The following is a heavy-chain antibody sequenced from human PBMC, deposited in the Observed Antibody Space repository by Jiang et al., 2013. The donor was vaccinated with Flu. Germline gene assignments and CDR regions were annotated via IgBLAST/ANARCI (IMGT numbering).Heavy chain of an antibody. V-gene: IGHV3-21*01. CDR1: GFTFSSYS. D-gene: IGHD3-10*01. Sequence: QLLESGGGLVKPGGSLRLSCAASGFTFSSYSMNWVRQAPGKGLEWVSSISSSSSYIYYADSVKGRFTISRDNAKNSLYLQMNSLRAEDTAVYYCARLWFGELFGAFDIWGQGTMVTVSS. CDR3: ARLWFGELFGAFDI. J-gene: IGHJ3*02. CDR2: ISSSSSYI.